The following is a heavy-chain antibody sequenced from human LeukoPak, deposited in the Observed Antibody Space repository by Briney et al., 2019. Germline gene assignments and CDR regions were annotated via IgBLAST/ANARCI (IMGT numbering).Heavy chain of an antibody. V-gene: IGHV3-48*01. CDR3: ARDERGGGATDFDY. D-gene: IGHD1-26*01. J-gene: IGHJ4*02. CDR1: GFTVRTKY. Sequence: PGGSLRLSCAASGFTVRTKYMSWVRQAPGKGLEWVSYISSSSSTIYYADSVKGRFTISRDNAKNSLYLQMNSLRAEDTAVYYCARDERGGGATDFDYWGQGTLVTVSS. CDR2: ISSSSSTI.